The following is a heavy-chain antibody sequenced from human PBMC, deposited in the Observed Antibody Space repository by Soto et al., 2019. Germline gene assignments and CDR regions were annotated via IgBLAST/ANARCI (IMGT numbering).Heavy chain of an antibody. V-gene: IGHV3-53*01. CDR1: GFTVSSSY. CDR2: LYTGTDT. D-gene: IGHD1-26*01. CDR3: ARSRYTGTYSARFLDY. Sequence: GSLRLPCSASGFTVSSSYRTWVRQAPGKGLEWVAILYTGTDTVYADSVKGRFTISRDSSKNTLYLQMHSLRAEDTAMYFCARSRYTGTYSARFLDYWGQGSLVTVYS. J-gene: IGHJ4*02.